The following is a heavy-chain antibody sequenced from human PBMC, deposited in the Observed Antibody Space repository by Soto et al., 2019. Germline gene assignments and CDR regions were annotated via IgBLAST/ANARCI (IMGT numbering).Heavy chain of an antibody. D-gene: IGHD6-19*01. J-gene: IGHJ4*02. Sequence: QLQLVQSGAEVKKPGSSVKVSCKASGGTFSSYAISWVRKATGQVLEWMGGIIPICGTANYAQKFQGRVTITADESTSTAYMEMRSLRSEDTAVYYCARARGVAVAPGGPDPFDYWGQGTLVTVSS. CDR2: IIPICGTA. CDR3: ARARGVAVAPGGPDPFDY. CDR1: GGTFSSYA. V-gene: IGHV1-69*01.